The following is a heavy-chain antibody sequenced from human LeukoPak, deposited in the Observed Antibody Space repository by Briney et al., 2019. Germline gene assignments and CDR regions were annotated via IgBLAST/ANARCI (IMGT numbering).Heavy chain of an antibody. CDR1: GFTFSSYW. J-gene: IGHJ4*02. D-gene: IGHD3-10*01. Sequence: QTGGSLRLSCAASGFTFSSYWMSWVRQAPGKGLEWVANIKQDGSEKYYVDSVKGRFTISRDNAKNSLYLQMNSLRAEDTAVYYCARVVLLWFGELPSLYYFDYWGQGTLVTVSS. V-gene: IGHV3-7*01. CDR3: ARVVLLWFGELPSLYYFDY. CDR2: IKQDGSEK.